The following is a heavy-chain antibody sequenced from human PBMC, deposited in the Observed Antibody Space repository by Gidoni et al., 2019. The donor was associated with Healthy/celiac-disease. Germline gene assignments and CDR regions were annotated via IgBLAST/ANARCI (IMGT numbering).Heavy chain of an antibody. D-gene: IGHD5-12*01. J-gene: IGHJ3*02. Sequence: QVQLVQSGAEVKKPGASVKVSCKASGYTFTSYDINWVRQATGQGLEWMGWMNPNSGNTGYAQKFQGRVTMTRNTSISTAYMELSSLRSEDTAVYYCASQSEVEMATFGAFDIWGQGTMVTVSS. V-gene: IGHV1-8*01. CDR1: GYTFTSYD. CDR2: MNPNSGNT. CDR3: ASQSEVEMATFGAFDI.